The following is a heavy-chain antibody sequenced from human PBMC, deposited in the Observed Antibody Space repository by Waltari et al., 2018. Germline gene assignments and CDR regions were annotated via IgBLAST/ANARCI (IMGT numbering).Heavy chain of an antibody. V-gene: IGHV3-30*04. CDR2: ISYDGRNK. J-gene: IGHJ5*01. Sequence: QVQLVESGGGVVQTRRSLRLSCAASGFTFSSYAMHWVRQAPGKGLEWVAVISYDGRNKYYADSVKGRFTISRDNSKNTLYLQMNSLRAEDTAVYYCARDGRKWSVPYNWFDPWGQGTLVTVSS. CDR3: ARDGRKWSVPYNWFDP. CDR1: GFTFSSYA. D-gene: IGHD2-15*01.